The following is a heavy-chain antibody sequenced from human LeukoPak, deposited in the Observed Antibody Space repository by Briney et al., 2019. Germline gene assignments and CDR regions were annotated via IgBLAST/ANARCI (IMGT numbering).Heavy chain of an antibody. Sequence: PGGSLRLSCAASGFFTFNNYWMHWVRQAPEKGLVWVSRINTDGSTTNYADSVKGRFTISRDNAKNILYLQMNSLRVEDTAVYYCARAYNSGLDYWGQGTLVTVSS. D-gene: IGHD3-22*01. CDR3: ARAYNSGLDY. J-gene: IGHJ4*02. V-gene: IGHV3-74*01. CDR2: INTDGSTT. CDR1: GFFTFNNYW.